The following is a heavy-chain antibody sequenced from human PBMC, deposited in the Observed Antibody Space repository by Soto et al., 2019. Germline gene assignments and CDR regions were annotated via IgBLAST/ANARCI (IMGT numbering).Heavy chain of an antibody. J-gene: IGHJ5*02. CDR2: TYYRSKWYN. CDR1: GDSVSSNSAA. V-gene: IGHV6-1*01. Sequence: PSQTLSLTCSISGDSVSSNSAAWNWIRQSPSRGLEWLGRTYYRSKWYNDYAVSVKSRITINPDTSKNQFSLQLNSVTTEDTAVYYCAREIAVAGLPFGFDPWGQGTLVTVSS. D-gene: IGHD6-19*01. CDR3: AREIAVAGLPFGFDP.